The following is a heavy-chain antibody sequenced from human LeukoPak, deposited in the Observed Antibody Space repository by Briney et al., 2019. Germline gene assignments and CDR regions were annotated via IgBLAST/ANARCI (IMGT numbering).Heavy chain of an antibody. CDR2: INPNSGGT. J-gene: IGHJ4*02. V-gene: IGHV1-2*02. Sequence: AASAKVSCKASGYTFTGYYMHWVRQAPGQGLEWMGWINPNSGGTNYAQKFQGRVTMTRDTSISTAYVELSRLRSDDTAVYYCARELRFLEWYTNPYYFDYWGQGTLVTVSS. CDR3: ARELRFLEWYTNPYYFDY. D-gene: IGHD3-3*01. CDR1: GYTFTGYY.